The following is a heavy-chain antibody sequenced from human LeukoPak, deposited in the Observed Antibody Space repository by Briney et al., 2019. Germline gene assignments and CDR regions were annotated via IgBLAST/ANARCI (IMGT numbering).Heavy chain of an antibody. Sequence: GSLRLSCAASGFTVSSNYMSWIRQPPGKGLEWIGSIYYSGNTYYNASLKSQVSISIDTSKNQFSLRLTSVTAADTAVYYCARDDYGCSSTSCYFWYFDLWGRGTLVTVSS. V-gene: IGHV4-39*02. CDR2: IYYSGNT. CDR1: GFTVSSNY. CDR3: ARDDYGCSSTSCYFWYFDL. J-gene: IGHJ2*01. D-gene: IGHD2-2*01.